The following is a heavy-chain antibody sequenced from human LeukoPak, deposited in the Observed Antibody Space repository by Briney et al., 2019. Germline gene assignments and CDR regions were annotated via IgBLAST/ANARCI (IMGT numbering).Heavy chain of an antibody. Sequence: ASVKVSCKASGYTFTSYDINWVRQATGQGLEWMGWMNPNSGNTGYAQKFQGRVTITRNTSISTAYMELSSLRSEDTAVHYCARRRIAAAALDYWGQGTLVTVSS. D-gene: IGHD6-13*01. CDR1: GYTFTSYD. J-gene: IGHJ4*02. CDR3: ARRRIAAAALDY. V-gene: IGHV1-8*03. CDR2: MNPNSGNT.